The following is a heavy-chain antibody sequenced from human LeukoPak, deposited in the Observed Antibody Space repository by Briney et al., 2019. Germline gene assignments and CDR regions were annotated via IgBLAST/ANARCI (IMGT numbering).Heavy chain of an antibody. CDR2: MNPNSGNT. CDR1: GYTFTSYD. D-gene: IGHD5-24*01. Sequence: ASVKVSCKASGYTFTSYDINWVRQATGQGLEWMGWMNPNSGNTGYAQKFQGRVTITRNTSISTAYMELSSLRSEDTAVYYCARGQLPRYYFDYWGQGTLVTVSS. CDR3: ARGQLPRYYFDY. J-gene: IGHJ4*02. V-gene: IGHV1-8*03.